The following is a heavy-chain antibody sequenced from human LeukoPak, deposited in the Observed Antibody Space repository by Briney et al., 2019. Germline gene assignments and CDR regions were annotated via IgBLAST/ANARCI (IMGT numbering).Heavy chain of an antibody. CDR2: INHSGST. Sequence: SETLSLTCAVYGGSFSGYYWSWIRQPPGKGLEWIGEINHSGSTNYNPSLKSRVTISVDTSKNQFSLKLSSVTAADTAVYYCARRTLLWFGSPTSWFDPWGQGTLVTVSS. CDR3: ARRTLLWFGSPTSWFDP. CDR1: GGSFSGYY. D-gene: IGHD3-10*01. V-gene: IGHV4-34*01. J-gene: IGHJ5*02.